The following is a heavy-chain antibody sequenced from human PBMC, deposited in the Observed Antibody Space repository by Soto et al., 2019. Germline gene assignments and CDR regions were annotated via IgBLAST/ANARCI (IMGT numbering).Heavy chain of an antibody. CDR1: GYTFSRYG. Sequence: QVQLVESGGGVVQPGGSLRLYCAASGYTFSRYGMHWVRQAPGKGLEWVTFIAYDGSNEYYADSVKGRFTIARDNSKNTLYLQMNSLRAEDTAVYYCAKMTTALGYYYHAMDVWGQGTTVSVSS. CDR3: AKMTTALGYYYHAMDV. CDR2: IAYDGSNE. J-gene: IGHJ6*02. V-gene: IGHV3-30*18. D-gene: IGHD5-18*01.